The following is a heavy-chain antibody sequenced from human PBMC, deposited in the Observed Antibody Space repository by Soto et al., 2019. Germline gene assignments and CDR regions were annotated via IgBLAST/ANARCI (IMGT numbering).Heavy chain of an antibody. CDR1: GYTFSSSA. CDR3: AIGQPYYYNSSGYPP. J-gene: IGHJ1*01. Sequence: ASVKVSCKASGYTFSSSAMYWVRQAPGQRFEWMGWINADNGNTKYSQKFQDRVTITRDTSASTAYMELSSLTSEDTAVYYCAIGQPYYYNSSGYPPWAQGTSVPVSS. V-gene: IGHV1-3*01. D-gene: IGHD3-22*01. CDR2: INADNGNT.